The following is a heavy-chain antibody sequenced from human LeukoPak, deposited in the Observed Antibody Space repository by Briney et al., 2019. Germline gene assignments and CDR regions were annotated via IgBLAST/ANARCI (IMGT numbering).Heavy chain of an antibody. J-gene: IGHJ5*02. CDR1: GFTFSNAW. CDR3: STYRPPA. Sequence: GGSLRLSCAASGFTFSNAWMSWVRQAPGKGLEWVGRVKSRADGATTDYAVPVKGRFIISRADSKNTLYLQMNSLKTEDTAVYYCSTYRPPAWGQGTLVTVSS. V-gene: IGHV3-15*01. CDR2: VKSRADGATT. D-gene: IGHD1-26*01.